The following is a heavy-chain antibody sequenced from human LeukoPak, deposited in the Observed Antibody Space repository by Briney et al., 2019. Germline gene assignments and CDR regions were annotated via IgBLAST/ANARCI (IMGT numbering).Heavy chain of an antibody. D-gene: IGHD4-17*01. CDR1: GFTFSSYA. CDR3: AKAVPATVTTYYFDY. Sequence: GGSLRLSCAASGFTFSSYAMPWVRQAPGKGLEWVSGISWNSGSIGYADSVKGRFTISRDNAKNSLYLQMNSLRAEDTALYYCAKAVPATVTTYYFDYWGQGTPVTVSS. V-gene: IGHV3-9*01. CDR2: ISWNSGSI. J-gene: IGHJ4*02.